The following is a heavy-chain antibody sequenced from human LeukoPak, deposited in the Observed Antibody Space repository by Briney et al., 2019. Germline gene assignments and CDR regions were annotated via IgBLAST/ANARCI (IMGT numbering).Heavy chain of an antibody. CDR1: GLTFSAYW. CDR2: INEGSNLK. CDR3: ARGVELTGYSDY. D-gene: IGHD3-9*01. V-gene: IGHV3-7*01. Sequence: PGGSLRLSCAASGLTFSAYWMTWVRQAPGKGLEWVANINEGSNLKMYVDSVKGRFTISRDYTTNSLYLQMDSLRAEDTAVYYCARGVELTGYSDYWGRGTLVTVSS. J-gene: IGHJ4*02.